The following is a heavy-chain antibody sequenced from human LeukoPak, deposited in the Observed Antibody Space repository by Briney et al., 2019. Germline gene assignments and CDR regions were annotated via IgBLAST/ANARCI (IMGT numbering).Heavy chain of an antibody. CDR3: ARVNYDFWSGYYGDYGMDV. D-gene: IGHD3-3*01. J-gene: IGHJ6*02. V-gene: IGHV4-59*01. Sequence: PSETLSLTCTVSGGSISSYYWSWIRQPPGKGLEWIGYIYYSGSTNYYPSLKSRVTISVDTSKNQFSLKLSSVTAADTAVYYCARVNYDFWSGYYGDYGMDVWGQGTTVTVSS. CDR1: GGSISSYY. CDR2: IYYSGST.